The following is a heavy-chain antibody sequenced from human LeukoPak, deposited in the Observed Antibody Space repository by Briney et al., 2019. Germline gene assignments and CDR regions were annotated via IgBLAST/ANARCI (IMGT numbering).Heavy chain of an antibody. CDR2: IYSGGST. CDR3: ARGPYDNSGYRFDY. J-gene: IGHJ4*02. CDR1: EFTVSTNH. Sequence: GGSLRLSCAASEFTVSTNHMTWVRQAPGKGLEWVSVIYSGGSTYYADSVKGRFTISRDNSKNTLYLQMNSLRAEDTAVYYCARGPYDNSGYRFDYWGQGTLLTVSS. D-gene: IGHD3-22*01. V-gene: IGHV3-66*01.